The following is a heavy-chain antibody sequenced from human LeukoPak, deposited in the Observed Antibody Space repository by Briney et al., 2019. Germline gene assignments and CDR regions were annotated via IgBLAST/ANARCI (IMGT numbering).Heavy chain of an antibody. Sequence: GESLKISCKGSGYSFTSYWIGWVRQMPGKGLEWMGIIYPGDSDTRYSPSFQGQVTISADNSISTAYLQWSSLKASDTAMYYCARLDSSSLGPLNYFDYWGQGTLVTVSS. V-gene: IGHV5-51*01. J-gene: IGHJ4*02. CDR1: GYSFTSYW. CDR2: IYPGDSDT. D-gene: IGHD6-13*01. CDR3: ARLDSSSLGPLNYFDY.